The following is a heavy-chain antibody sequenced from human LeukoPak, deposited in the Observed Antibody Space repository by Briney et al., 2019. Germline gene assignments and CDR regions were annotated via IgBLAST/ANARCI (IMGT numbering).Heavy chain of an antibody. V-gene: IGHV3-53*01. CDR1: GFTFSTYV. D-gene: IGHD2-2*01. CDR3: ARAPYCSSTSCYGFIYYYGMDV. J-gene: IGHJ6*02. Sequence: GGSLSLSCAASGFTFSTYVMNWFRQAPGKGLEWVSVIYSGGSTYYADSVKGRFTISRDNSKNTLYLQMNSLRAEDTAVYYCARAPYCSSTSCYGFIYYYGMDVWGQGTTVTVSS. CDR2: IYSGGST.